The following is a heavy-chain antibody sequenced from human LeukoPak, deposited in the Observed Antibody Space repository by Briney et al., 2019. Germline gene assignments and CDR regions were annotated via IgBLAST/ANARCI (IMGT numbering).Heavy chain of an antibody. CDR2: ISYDGSNK. Sequence: GGSLRLSCAASGFTFSSYAMHWVRQAPGKGLEWVSVISYDGSNKYYADSVKGQFTISRDDSKNTLYLQMNSLRAEDTAVYYCAKEMGATNYFEYWGQGTLVTVSS. J-gene: IGHJ4*02. D-gene: IGHD1-26*01. CDR3: AKEMGATNYFEY. CDR1: GFTFSSYA. V-gene: IGHV3-30*04.